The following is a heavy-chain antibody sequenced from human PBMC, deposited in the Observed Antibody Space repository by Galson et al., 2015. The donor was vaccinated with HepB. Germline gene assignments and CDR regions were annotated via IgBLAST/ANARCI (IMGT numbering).Heavy chain of an antibody. CDR2: ISGSSDTT. D-gene: IGHD5-24*01. CDR1: GFTFSSYA. Sequence: SLRLSCAVSGFTFSSYAMSWVRQAPGKGLEWVSAISGSSDTTYYADSVKGRFTISRDSSKNTLYLQMNSLRAEDTAVYYCAKPTSRDGYNVVAFDIWGQGTMVTVSS. J-gene: IGHJ3*02. CDR3: AKPTSRDGYNVVAFDI. V-gene: IGHV3-23*01.